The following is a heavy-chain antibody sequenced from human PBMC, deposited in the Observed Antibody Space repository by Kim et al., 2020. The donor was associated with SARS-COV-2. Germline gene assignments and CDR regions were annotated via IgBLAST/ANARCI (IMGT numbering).Heavy chain of an antibody. V-gene: IGHV4-59*01. CDR1: GGSISSYY. Sequence: SETLSLTCTVSGGSISSYYWSWIRQPPGKGLEWIGYIYYSGSTNYNPSLKSRVTISVDTSKNQFSLKLSSVTAADTAVYYCARWVHSDLWFGTNWFDPWGQGTLVTVSS. J-gene: IGHJ5*02. D-gene: IGHD3-10*01. CDR2: IYYSGST. CDR3: ARWVHSDLWFGTNWFDP.